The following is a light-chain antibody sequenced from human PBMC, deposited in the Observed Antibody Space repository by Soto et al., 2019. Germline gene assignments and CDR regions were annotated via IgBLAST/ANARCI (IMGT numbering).Light chain of an antibody. CDR2: GAS. CDR1: QTVSSN. J-gene: IGKJ1*01. CDR3: QQYGSSWT. V-gene: IGKV3-20*01. Sequence: VMTQSPLSLPVTPGEPASISCRSSQTVSSNLAWYQQKPGQAPRLLIYGASSRATGIPDRFSGSGSGTDFTLTISRLEPEDFAVYYCQQYGSSWTFGQVTKVAIK.